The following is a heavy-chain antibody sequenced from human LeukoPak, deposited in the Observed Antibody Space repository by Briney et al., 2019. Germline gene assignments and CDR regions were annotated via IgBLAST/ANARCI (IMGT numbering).Heavy chain of an antibody. V-gene: IGHV3-11*04. D-gene: IGHD2-2*01. CDR1: GFTFSDYY. Sequence: PGGSLRLSCAASGFTFSDYYMSWIRQAPGKGLEWVSYISSSGSTIYYADSVKGRFTISRDNAKNSLYLQMNSLRAEDTAVYYCATIVVVPAAMGNAVDYWGQGTLVTVSS. J-gene: IGHJ4*02. CDR3: ATIVVVPAAMGNAVDY. CDR2: ISSSGSTI.